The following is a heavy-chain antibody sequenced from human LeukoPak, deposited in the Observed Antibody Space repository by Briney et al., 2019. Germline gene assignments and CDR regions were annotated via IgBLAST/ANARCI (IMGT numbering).Heavy chain of an antibody. V-gene: IGHV4-4*02. CDR2: IYHSGST. CDR1: GGSISSSNW. CDR3: ARLTSGWYGGPFDY. Sequence: SGTLSLTCAVSGGSISSSNWWSWVRQPPGKGLEWIGEIYHSGSTNYNPSLKSRVTISVDKSKNQFSLKLSSVTAADTAMYYCARLTSGWYGGPFDYWGQGTLVTVSS. J-gene: IGHJ4*02. D-gene: IGHD6-19*01.